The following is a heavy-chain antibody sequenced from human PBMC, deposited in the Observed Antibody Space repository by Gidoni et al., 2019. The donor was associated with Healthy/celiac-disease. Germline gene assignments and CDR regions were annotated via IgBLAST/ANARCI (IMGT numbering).Heavy chain of an antibody. CDR3: ANLAGATDYYYYGMDV. J-gene: IGHJ6*02. D-gene: IGHD1-26*01. CDR1: GFTFSSYS. V-gene: IGHV3-21*01. Sequence: EVQLVESGGGLVKPGGSLRLSCAASGFTFSSYSMNWVRQAPGKGLEWVSSISSSSSYIYYADSVKGRFTISRDNAKNSLYLQMNSLRAEDTAVYYCANLAGATDYYYYGMDVWGQGTTVTVSS. CDR2: ISSSSSYI.